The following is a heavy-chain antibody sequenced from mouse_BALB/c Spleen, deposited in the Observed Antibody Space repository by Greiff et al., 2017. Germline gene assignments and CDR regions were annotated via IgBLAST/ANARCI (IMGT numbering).Heavy chain of an antibody. D-gene: IGHD2-4*01. J-gene: IGHJ4*01. CDR1: GFTFSSYG. Sequence: EVKLMESGGDLVKPGGSLKLSCAASGFTFSSYGMSWVRQTPDKRLEWVATISSGGSYTYYPDSVKGRFTISRDNAKNTLYLQMSSLKSEDTAMYYCARQDDYDERLYAMDYWGQGTSVTVSS. CDR2: ISSGGSYT. CDR3: ARQDDYDERLYAMDY. V-gene: IGHV5-6*01.